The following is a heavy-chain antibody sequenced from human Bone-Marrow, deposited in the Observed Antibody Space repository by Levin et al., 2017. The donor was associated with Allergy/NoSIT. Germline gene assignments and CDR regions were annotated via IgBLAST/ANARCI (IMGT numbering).Heavy chain of an antibody. CDR3: AREGNGLVAADWAVGFDY. J-gene: IGHJ4*02. CDR2: ISGSGTTI. V-gene: IGHV3-48*03. D-gene: IGHD2-15*01. CDR1: GFTFSSYE. Sequence: RGESLKISCAASGFTFSSYELNWVRQAPGKGLEWVSYISGSGTTIYYADSVKGRFTISRDNAKKSLYLQMNILRAEDTAVYYCAREGNGLVAADWAVGFDYWGQGTPVTVSS.